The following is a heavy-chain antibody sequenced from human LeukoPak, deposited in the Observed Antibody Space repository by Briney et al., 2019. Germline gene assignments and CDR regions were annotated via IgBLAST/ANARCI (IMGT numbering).Heavy chain of an antibody. D-gene: IGHD2-21*02. CDR1: GGSFSPYY. J-gene: IGHJ4*02. CDR3: ARGGFYCGGDCYVDY. Sequence: SSETLSLTCAVYGGSFSPYYWSWIRQPPGKGLEWIGEINHSGSTNYNPSLKSRVTISVDTSKNQFSLRLSSVTAADTAVYYCARGGFYCGGDCYVDYWGQGTLVTDSS. V-gene: IGHV4-34*01. CDR2: INHSGST.